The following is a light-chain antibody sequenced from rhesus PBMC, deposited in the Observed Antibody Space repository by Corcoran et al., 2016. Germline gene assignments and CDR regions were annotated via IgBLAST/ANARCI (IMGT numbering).Light chain of an antibody. CDR1: QGISSS. V-gene: IGKV1-25*01. J-gene: IGKJ4*01. CDR3: QQRNNYPVT. Sequence: DIQMTQSPPSLSASVGDRVTITCRASQGISSSLAWYQQKPGKAPKLLIYRASTLKSGVPSRFSGSGSWTDFTLTISSLQPEDFATDYCQQRNNYPVTFGGGTKVEI. CDR2: RAS.